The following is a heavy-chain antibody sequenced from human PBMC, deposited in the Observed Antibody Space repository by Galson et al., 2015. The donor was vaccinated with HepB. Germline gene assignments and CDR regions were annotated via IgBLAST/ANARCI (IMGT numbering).Heavy chain of an antibody. V-gene: IGHV3-23*01. D-gene: IGHD5-18*01. CDR1: GFTFSSYA. Sequence: SLRLSCAASGFTFSSYAMSWVRQAPGKGLEWVSAISGSGGSTYYADSVKGRFTISRDNSKNTLYLQMNSLRAEDTAVYYCAKNSGYSYAPFDYWGQGTLVTVSS. CDR3: AKNSGYSYAPFDY. J-gene: IGHJ4*02. CDR2: ISGSGGST.